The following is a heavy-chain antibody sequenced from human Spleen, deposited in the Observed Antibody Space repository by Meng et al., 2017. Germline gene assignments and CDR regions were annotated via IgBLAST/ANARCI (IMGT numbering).Heavy chain of an antibody. CDR1: GFTFSSYS. D-gene: IGHD6-19*01. CDR2: ISSNSYYI. CDR3: ARDEAVTGPWVEH. V-gene: IGHV3-21*01. Sequence: GGSLRLSCAASGFTFSSYSMNWVRQAPGKGLEWVSYISSNSYYIYYADSVKGRFTISRDNSKNTLFLHMNSLRAEDTAVYYCARDEAVTGPWVEHWGQGTLVTVSS. J-gene: IGHJ4*02.